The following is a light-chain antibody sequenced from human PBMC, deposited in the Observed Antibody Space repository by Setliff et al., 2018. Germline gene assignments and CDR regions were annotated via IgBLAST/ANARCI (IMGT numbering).Light chain of an antibody. CDR1: QGISSN. V-gene: IGKV1D-13*01. Sequence: AIQLTQSPSSLSASIGDRVTITCRASQGISSNLAWYQQKPGKSPNLLMYDASGLESGVPSRFSSSGSGTDFILTISSLQPEDFATYYCQQFNNYPLTVGGGTKVDIK. CDR3: QQFNNYPLT. J-gene: IGKJ4*01. CDR2: DAS.